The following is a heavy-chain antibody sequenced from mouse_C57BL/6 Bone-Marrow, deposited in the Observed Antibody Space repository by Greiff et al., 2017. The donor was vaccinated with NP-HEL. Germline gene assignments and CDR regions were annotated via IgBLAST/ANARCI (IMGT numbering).Heavy chain of an antibody. J-gene: IGHJ4*01. CDR1: GFTFSNYW. CDR3: TVATVVAYYAMDY. V-gene: IGHV6-3*01. D-gene: IGHD1-1*01. Sequence: EVQRVESGGGLVQPGGSMKLSCVASGFTFSNYWMNWVRQSPEKGLEWVAQIRLKSDNYATHYAESVKGRFTISRDDSKSSVYLQMNNLRAEDTGIYYCTVATVVAYYAMDYWGQGTSVTVSS. CDR2: IRLKSDNYAT.